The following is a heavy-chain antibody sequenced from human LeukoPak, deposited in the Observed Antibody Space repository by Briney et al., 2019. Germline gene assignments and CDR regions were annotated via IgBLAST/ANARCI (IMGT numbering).Heavy chain of an antibody. Sequence: GASVKVSCKASGYTFTDYYMHWVRQAPGQGLEWMGWINPNSGDTNYAQRFQGRVTMTRDTSISTTYMELSRLQSDDTAVYNCAPRVGSGNFHFDYWGQGTLVTVSS. V-gene: IGHV1-2*02. D-gene: IGHD1-26*01. CDR3: APRVGSGNFHFDY. CDR2: INPNSGDT. CDR1: GYTFTDYY. J-gene: IGHJ4*02.